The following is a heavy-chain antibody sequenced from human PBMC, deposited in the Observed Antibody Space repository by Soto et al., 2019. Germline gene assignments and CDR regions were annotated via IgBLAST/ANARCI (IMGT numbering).Heavy chain of an antibody. V-gene: IGHV1-69*13. CDR3: ARTEGGVPGFGDYYYSGMKG. CDR1: GGTFSSYA. CDR2: IIPIFGTA. Sequence: GASVKVSCKASGGTFSSYAISWVRQAPGQGLEWMGGIIPIFGTANYAQKFQGRVTITADESTSTAYMELSSLRSEDTAVYCCARTEGGVPGFGDYYYSGMKGWGQGSRVTFSS. D-gene: IGHD3-16*01. J-gene: IGHJ6*02.